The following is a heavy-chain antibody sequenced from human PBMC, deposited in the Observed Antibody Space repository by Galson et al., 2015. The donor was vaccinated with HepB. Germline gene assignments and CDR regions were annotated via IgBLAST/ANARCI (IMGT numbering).Heavy chain of an antibody. J-gene: IGHJ6*02. CDR3: ASNPGIAAAGSYDYYGMDV. D-gene: IGHD6-13*01. CDR1: GYTFTSYY. V-gene: IGHV1-46*01. CDR2: INPSGGST. Sequence: SCKASGYTFTSYYMHWVRQAPGQGLEWMGIINPSGGSTSYAQKFQGSVTMPRDTSTSTVYMELSSLSSEDTAVYYCASNPGIAAAGSYDYYGMDVWGQGTTVTVSS.